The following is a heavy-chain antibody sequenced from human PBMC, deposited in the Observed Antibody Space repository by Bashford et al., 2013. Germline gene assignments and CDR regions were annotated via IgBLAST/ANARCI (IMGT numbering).Heavy chain of an antibody. J-gene: IGHJ6*02. V-gene: IGHV3-21*05. Sequence: GSLRLSCAASGFTFSNSWMSWVRQAPGKGLEWVSYISSSSSNIYYADSVRGRFTISRDNAKNSLYLQMNSLRAEDTAVYYCAKERGDAIDTYYYYYYGMDVWGQGTTVTVSS. CDR2: ISSSSSNI. D-gene: IGHD4-17*01. CDR1: GFTFSNSW. CDR3: AKERGDAIDTYYYYYYGMDV.